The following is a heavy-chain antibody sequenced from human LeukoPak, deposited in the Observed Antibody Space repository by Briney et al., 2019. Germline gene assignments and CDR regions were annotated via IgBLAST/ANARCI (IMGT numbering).Heavy chain of an antibody. CDR1: GGSISSSSYY. CDR3: ARVNLERLSDAFDI. Sequence: SETLSLTCTVSGGSISSSSYYWGWIRQPPGKGLEWIGSIYYSGSTYYNPSLKSRVTISVDTSKNQFSLKLSSVTAADTAVYYCARVNLERLSDAFDIWGQGTMVTVSS. J-gene: IGHJ3*02. CDR2: IYYSGST. D-gene: IGHD1-1*01. V-gene: IGHV4-39*07.